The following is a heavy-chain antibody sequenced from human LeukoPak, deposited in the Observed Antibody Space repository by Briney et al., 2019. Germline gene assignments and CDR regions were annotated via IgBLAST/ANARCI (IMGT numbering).Heavy chain of an antibody. CDR2: INPSGGST. CDR3: ARAPPQSRLMDTTMEQHWFDP. CDR1: GYIFTSYF. J-gene: IGHJ5*02. D-gene: IGHD5-18*01. Sequence: ASVKVSCKASGYIFTSYFMHWVRQAPGQGLEWMGLINPSGGSTRYAQKFQGRVTMTRDMSTSTVYMELSSLRSEDTAVYYCARAPPQSRLMDTTMEQHWFDPWGQGTLVTVSS. V-gene: IGHV1-46*01.